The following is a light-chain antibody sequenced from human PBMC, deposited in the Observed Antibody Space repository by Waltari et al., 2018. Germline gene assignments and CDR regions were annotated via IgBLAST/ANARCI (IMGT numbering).Light chain of an antibody. CDR3: HQYYSIPYT. J-gene: IGKJ2*01. Sequence: EIVLTQSPATLSLSPGERATLSCRASQSVSSYLAWYQQKPGQAPRLLIYDASNRATGIPARFSGSGSGTDFTLTISSLQAEDVAVYYCHQYYSIPYTFGQGTKLEVK. CDR1: QSVSSY. V-gene: IGKV3-11*01. CDR2: DAS.